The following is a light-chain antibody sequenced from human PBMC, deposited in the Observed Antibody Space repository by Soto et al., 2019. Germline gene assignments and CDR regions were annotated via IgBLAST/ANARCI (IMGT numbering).Light chain of an antibody. V-gene: IGLV2-14*01. CDR1: SSDVGGYNY. Sequence: QSALTQPASVSGSPGQSITISCTGTSSDVGGYNYVSWYQQNPGKAPKLMTYDVNNRPSGVSYRFSGSKSGNTASLTISGLQAEDEADYYCSSYTSSSTRVFGTGTKLTVL. J-gene: IGLJ1*01. CDR3: SSYTSSSTRV. CDR2: DVN.